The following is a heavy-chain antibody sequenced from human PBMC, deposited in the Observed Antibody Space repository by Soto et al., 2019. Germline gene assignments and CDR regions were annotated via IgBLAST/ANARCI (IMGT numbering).Heavy chain of an antibody. CDR2: INHSGST. V-gene: IGHV4-34*01. CDR3: ARVAYYDFWSGYRRQHNWCDP. CDR1: GGSFSRYY. D-gene: IGHD3-3*01. J-gene: IGHJ5*02. Sequence: PSETLSLTCAVYGGSFSRYYWSWIRQPPGKGLEWIGEINHSGSTNYNPSLKSRVTISVDTSKNQFSLKLGSVTAADTAVYYCARVAYYDFWSGYRRQHNWCDPWGQGTLVTVSS.